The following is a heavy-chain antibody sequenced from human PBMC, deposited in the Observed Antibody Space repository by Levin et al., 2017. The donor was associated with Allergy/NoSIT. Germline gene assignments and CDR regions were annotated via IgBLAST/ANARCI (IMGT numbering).Heavy chain of an antibody. J-gene: IGHJ6*02. Sequence: LAGGSLRLSCAASGFTFDDHDMLWVRQAPGQGLEWVAMISYNGGNKYYADSVKGRFTVSRDNLKNTLFLQMNGLRTDDTAVYYCAKPIFDFWSGYYYFGMDVWGHGTTVTVSS. V-gene: IGHV3-30*18. CDR3: AKPIFDFWSGYYYFGMDV. CDR2: ISYNGGNK. D-gene: IGHD3-3*01. CDR1: GFTFDDHD.